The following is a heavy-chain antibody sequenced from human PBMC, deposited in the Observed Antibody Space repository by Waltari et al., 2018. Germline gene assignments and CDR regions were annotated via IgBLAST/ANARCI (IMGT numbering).Heavy chain of an antibody. J-gene: IGHJ4*02. CDR3: ARLALGSGGYYNPGDY. V-gene: IGHV1-69*05. D-gene: IGHD3-10*01. Sequence: QGQMVQSGAEVKKTGSSVKVSCKASGGTCSSYAISWVRQAPGQGFEWMGGISPRFGSANYDKKFQGRVTIPTDESTSAAYMGLSSLRSEDTAVYYCARLALGSGGYYNPGDYWGQGTLVTVSS. CDR1: GGTCSSYA. CDR2: ISPRFGSA.